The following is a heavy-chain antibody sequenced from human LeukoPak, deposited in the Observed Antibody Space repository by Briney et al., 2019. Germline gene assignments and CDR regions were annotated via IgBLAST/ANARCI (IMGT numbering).Heavy chain of an antibody. CDR3: ARDPNSGSYHDDFDI. D-gene: IGHD1-26*01. J-gene: IGHJ3*02. CDR2: INHSGIT. CDR1: VGSFSGYY. V-gene: IGHV4-34*01. Sequence: PSETLSLTCAVYVGSFSGYYWSWIRQPPGNGLEWIGEINHSGITNYNPSLKSRVTISVDTSKNQFSLKLSSVTAAETAVYYGARDPNSGSYHDDFDIWGQGTMVSVSS.